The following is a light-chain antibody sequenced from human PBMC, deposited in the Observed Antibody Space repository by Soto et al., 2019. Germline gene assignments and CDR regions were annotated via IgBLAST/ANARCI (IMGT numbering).Light chain of an antibody. CDR3: ATWDDSLNGYV. CDR1: SSNIGSNT. Sequence: QPVLTQPPSASRTPGQRVTISCSGSSSNIGSNTVNWFQQFPGTAPKLLIYANNQRPSGVPDRFSASKSGTSASLALGGLQSEDEADYYCATWDDSLNGYVFGTGTKLTVL. V-gene: IGLV1-44*01. CDR2: ANN. J-gene: IGLJ1*01.